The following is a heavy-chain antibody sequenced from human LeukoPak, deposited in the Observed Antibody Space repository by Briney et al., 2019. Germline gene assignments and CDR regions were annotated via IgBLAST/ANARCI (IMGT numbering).Heavy chain of an antibody. CDR1: GFTFSNFA. D-gene: IGHD3-10*01. Sequence: GGSLRLSCAASGFTFSNFAMSWVRQAPGKGLEWVSGINGRGGSTYYADSVKGRFTISRDNSKNTLYLQMNSLRAEDTAVYYCAKHGLLWFGELAGTVNWFDPWGQGTLVTVSS. J-gene: IGHJ5*02. CDR2: INGRGGST. CDR3: AKHGLLWFGELAGTVNWFDP. V-gene: IGHV3-23*01.